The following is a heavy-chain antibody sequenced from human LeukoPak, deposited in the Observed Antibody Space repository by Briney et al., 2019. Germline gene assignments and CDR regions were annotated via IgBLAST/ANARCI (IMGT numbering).Heavy chain of an antibody. Sequence: AGSLRLSCAASTFPFSSFAFHWVRQAPGKGLEWVAVISHDGSTNHYADSVKGRFTISRDNSNNSLYLQMNSLSAEDTAVYYCARARGKWHLLPLDYWGQGTPVTVSS. CDR3: ARARGKWHLLPLDY. J-gene: IGHJ4*02. V-gene: IGHV3-30*04. D-gene: IGHD1-26*01. CDR1: TFPFSSFA. CDR2: ISHDGSTN.